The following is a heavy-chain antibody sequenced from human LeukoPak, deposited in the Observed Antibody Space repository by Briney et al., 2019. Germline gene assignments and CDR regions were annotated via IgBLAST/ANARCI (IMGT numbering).Heavy chain of an antibody. J-gene: IGHJ6*03. CDR1: GYTFTSYG. D-gene: IGHD3-16*01. CDR3: ARGLGRLNYYYYYMDV. V-gene: IGHV1-18*01. CDR2: ISAYNGNT. Sequence: GASVKVSCKASGYTFTSYGFSWVRQAPGQGLEWMGWISAYNGNTNYAQKLQGRVTMTTDTSTSTAYMELRSLRSDDTAVYYCARGLGRLNYYYYYMDVWGKGTTVTVSS.